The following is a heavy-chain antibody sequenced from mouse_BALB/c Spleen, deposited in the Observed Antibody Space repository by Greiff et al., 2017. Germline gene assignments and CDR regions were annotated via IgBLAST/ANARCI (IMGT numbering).Heavy chain of an antibody. CDR1: GYTFTSYW. V-gene: IGHV1-7*01. J-gene: IGHJ3*01. Sequence: VQLQQSGAELAKPGASVKMSCKASGYTFTSYWMHWVKQRPGQGLEWIGYINPSTGYTEYNQKFKDKATLTADKSSSTAYMQRSSLTSEDSAVYYCARMITTTWFAYWGQGTLVTVSA. D-gene: IGHD2-4*01. CDR3: ARMITTTWFAY. CDR2: INPSTGYT.